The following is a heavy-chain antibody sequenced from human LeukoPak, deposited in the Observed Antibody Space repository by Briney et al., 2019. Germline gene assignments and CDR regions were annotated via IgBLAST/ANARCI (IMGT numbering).Heavy chain of an antibody. J-gene: IGHJ6*03. Sequence: GESLKISCKGSGYSFTSYWIGWVSQMPGKGLELMGIIYPGDSDTRYSLSFQGQVTISADKSISTAYLQWSSLKASDTAMYYCARHARDYEYYYYMDVWGKGTTVTVSS. CDR1: GYSFTSYW. V-gene: IGHV5-51*01. D-gene: IGHD4-17*01. CDR2: IYPGDSDT. CDR3: ARHARDYEYYYYMDV.